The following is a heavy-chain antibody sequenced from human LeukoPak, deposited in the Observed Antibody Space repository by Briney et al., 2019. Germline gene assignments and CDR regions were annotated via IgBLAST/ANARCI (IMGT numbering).Heavy chain of an antibody. Sequence: ASVTVSCKVSGYTLTELSMHWVRQAPGKGREWMGGFDPEDGETIYAQKFQGRVTMTEDTSTDTAYMELSSLRSEDTAVYYCATDILTGYYPLDYWGQGTLVTVSS. CDR1: GYTLTELS. CDR3: ATDILTGYYPLDY. CDR2: FDPEDGET. J-gene: IGHJ4*02. D-gene: IGHD3-9*01. V-gene: IGHV1-24*01.